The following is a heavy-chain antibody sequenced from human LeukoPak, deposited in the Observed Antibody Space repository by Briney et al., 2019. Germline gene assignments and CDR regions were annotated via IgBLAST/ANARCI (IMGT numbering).Heavy chain of an antibody. CDR3: ARDYYDSSGYYSAGD. V-gene: IGHV3-30*04. CDR1: GFTFSSYA. D-gene: IGHD3-22*01. Sequence: PGRSLRLSCVASGFTFSSYAMHWVRQAPGKGLECVAVILYDGSNKYYADSVKGRFTISRDNSKNTLYLQMNSLRAEDTAVYYCARDYYDSSGYYSAGDWGQGTLVTVSS. CDR2: ILYDGSNK. J-gene: IGHJ4*02.